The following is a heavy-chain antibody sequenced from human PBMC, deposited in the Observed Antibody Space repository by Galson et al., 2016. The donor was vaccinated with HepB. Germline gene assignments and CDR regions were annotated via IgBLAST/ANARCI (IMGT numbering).Heavy chain of an antibody. J-gene: IGHJ4*02. CDR2: ITDSGGRT. Sequence: SLRLSCAASGFTFNTSAMSWVRQAPGKGLEWVSVITDSGGRTDYADSVKGRFTVARDNSKNTLFLQMTSPRADDTAVYYCAKMGGSGRSYLRFFDYWGQGTLVTVSS. D-gene: IGHD3-10*01. V-gene: IGHV3-23*01. CDR1: GFTFNTSA. CDR3: AKMGGSGRSYLRFFDY.